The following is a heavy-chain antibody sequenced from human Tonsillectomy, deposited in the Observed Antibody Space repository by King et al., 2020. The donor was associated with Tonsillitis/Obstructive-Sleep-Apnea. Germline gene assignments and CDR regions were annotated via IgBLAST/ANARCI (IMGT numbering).Heavy chain of an antibody. CDR3: ARYWRSSLDC. V-gene: IGHV3-9*01. CDR1: GFTFDDYA. J-gene: IGHJ4*02. D-gene: IGHD6-13*01. Sequence: VQLVESGGGLVQPGRSLRLSCAASGFTFDDYAMHWVRQAPGKGLEWVSGISWNSGSIGYADSVKGRFTISRDNAKNSLYLQMNSLRAEDTALYYCARYWRSSLDCWGQGTLVTVSS. CDR2: ISWNSGSI.